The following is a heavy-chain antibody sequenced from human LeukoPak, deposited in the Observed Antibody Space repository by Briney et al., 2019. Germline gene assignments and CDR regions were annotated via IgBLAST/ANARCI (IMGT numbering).Heavy chain of an antibody. CDR1: GYTLNSFG. CDR3: ATGVRWDFDY. D-gene: IGHD4-23*01. V-gene: IGHV1-18*01. CDR2: ISAYNGNT. J-gene: IGHJ4*02. Sequence: ASVKVSCKASGYTLNSFGISWVRQAPGQGLEWMGWISAYNGNTNYAQNLQGRATMTTDPSTSTAYMELRSLRSDDTAVYFCATGVRWDFDYWGQGSLVTVSS.